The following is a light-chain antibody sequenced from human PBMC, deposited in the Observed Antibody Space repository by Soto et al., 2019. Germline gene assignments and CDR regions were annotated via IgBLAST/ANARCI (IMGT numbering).Light chain of an antibody. CDR2: NHD. CDR1: SSNVGINY. V-gene: IGLV1-47*02. Sequence: QSVLTQPPSVSGAPGQRVTLSCSGSSSNVGINYVNWYQHVPGTAPKLLIYNHDQRPSGVPERFSASASGTSASLVISGLRAEDEADYYCALWDDRLRRPVFGGGTKLTV. CDR3: ALWDDRLRRPV. J-gene: IGLJ3*02.